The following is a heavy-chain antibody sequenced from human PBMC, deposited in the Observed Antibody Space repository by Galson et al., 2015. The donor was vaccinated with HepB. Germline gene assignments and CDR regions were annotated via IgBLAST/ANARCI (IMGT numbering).Heavy chain of an antibody. V-gene: IGHV1-69*06. CDR2: IIPIFGTA. J-gene: IGHJ4*02. CDR3: ARGGPVERIQLWSNFDY. Sequence: SVKVSCKASGGTFSSYAISWVRQAPGQGLEWMGGIIPIFGTANYAQKFQGRVTITADKSTSTAYMELSSLRSEDTAVYYCARGGPVERIQLWSNFDYWGQGTLVTVSS. CDR1: GGTFSSYA. D-gene: IGHD5-18*01.